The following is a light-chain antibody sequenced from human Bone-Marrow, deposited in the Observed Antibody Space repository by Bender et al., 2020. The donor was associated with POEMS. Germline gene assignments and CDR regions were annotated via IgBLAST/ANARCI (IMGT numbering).Light chain of an antibody. Sequence: QSALTQPASVSGSPGQSITISCTGTNTNVGIYNLVSWFQQHPGKAPQLVIYEVNKRPSGISYRFSGSKSGNTASLTISGLRAEDEAAYYCCSYTNTYTWVFGGGTKLTVL. V-gene: IGLV2-23*02. CDR3: CSYTNTYTWV. CDR1: NTNVGIYNL. CDR2: EVN. J-gene: IGLJ3*02.